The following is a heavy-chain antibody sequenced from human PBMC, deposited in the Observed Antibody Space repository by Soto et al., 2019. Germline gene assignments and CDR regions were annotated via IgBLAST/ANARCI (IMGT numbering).Heavy chain of an antibody. Sequence: PGESLKISCKGSGYSFTSYWISWVRQMPGKGLEWMGRIDPSDSYTNYSPSFQGHVTISADKSISTAYLQWSSLKASDTAMYYCARGPRIVVVPDASYNWFDPWGQGTLVTVSS. CDR1: GYSFTSYW. J-gene: IGHJ5*02. CDR3: ARGPRIVVVPDASYNWFDP. V-gene: IGHV5-10-1*01. D-gene: IGHD2-2*01. CDR2: IDPSDSYT.